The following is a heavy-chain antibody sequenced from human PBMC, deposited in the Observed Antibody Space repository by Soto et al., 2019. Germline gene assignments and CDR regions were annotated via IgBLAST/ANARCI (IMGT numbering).Heavy chain of an antibody. CDR1: GGSFSGYY. J-gene: IGHJ4*03. CDR3: ARRRWPLTHFDY. CDR2: INHSGST. D-gene: IGHD2-15*01. Sequence: QVQLQPWGAGLLKPSETLSLTCAVYGGSFSGYYWSWIRQPPGKGLEWIGEINHSGSTNYNPSLKRRVTISVDPCKSHFSLKLSSVTDAGEAVYYGARRRWPLTHFDYWGQGTTVTVSS. V-gene: IGHV4-34*01.